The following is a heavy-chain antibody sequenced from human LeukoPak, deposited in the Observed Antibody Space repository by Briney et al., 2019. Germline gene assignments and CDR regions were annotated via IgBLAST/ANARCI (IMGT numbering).Heavy chain of an antibody. CDR3: ARWDRFHGV. D-gene: IGHD1-14*01. Sequence: GGSLRLSCAASGFTFSSYSMNWVRQAPGKGPEWVSSISSSSYIYYADSVKGRFTISRDNAKNSLYLQMNSLRAEDTAVYYCARWDRFHGVWGQGTLVTVSS. V-gene: IGHV3-21*01. CDR1: GFTFSSYS. J-gene: IGHJ4*02. CDR2: ISSSSYI.